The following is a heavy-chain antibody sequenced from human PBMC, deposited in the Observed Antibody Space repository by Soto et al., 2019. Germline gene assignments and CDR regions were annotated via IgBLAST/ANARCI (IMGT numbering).Heavy chain of an antibody. CDR1: GGTFSSYA. D-gene: IGHD6-25*01. V-gene: IGHV1-69*13. Sequence: GASVKVSCKASGGTFSSYAISWVRQAPGQGLEWMGGIIPIFGTANYAQKFQGRVTITADESTSTAYMELSSLRSEDTAVYYCARGRASGPDGGYYYYGMDVWGQGTTVTVSS. J-gene: IGHJ6*02. CDR3: ARGRASGPDGGYYYYGMDV. CDR2: IIPIFGTA.